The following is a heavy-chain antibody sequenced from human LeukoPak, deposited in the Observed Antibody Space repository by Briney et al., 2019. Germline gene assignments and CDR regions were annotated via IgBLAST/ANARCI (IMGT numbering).Heavy chain of an antibody. Sequence: GESLKISCKGSGYSFASYWIGWVRHMPGQGLEWMGIIYPGDSDTRYSPSFQGQVTISADKSISSAYLQWSSLKASDTAMYYCARVGATVAIDYYYYGLDVWGQGTTVTVSS. D-gene: IGHD4-11*01. V-gene: IGHV5-51*01. CDR3: ARVGATVAIDYYYYGLDV. J-gene: IGHJ6*02. CDR2: IYPGDSDT. CDR1: GYSFASYW.